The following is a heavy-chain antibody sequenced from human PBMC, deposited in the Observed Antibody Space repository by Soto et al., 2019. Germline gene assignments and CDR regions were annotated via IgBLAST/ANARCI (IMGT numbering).Heavy chain of an antibody. D-gene: IGHD1-1*01. CDR3: ARSRGAGSPYFDY. Sequence: EVQLVESGGGLVKPGGSLRLSCAASGFTFSSYSMNWVRQAPGKGLEWVSSISSSSSYIYYADSVKGRFTISRDNAKNSLYLQMNSLRAEVTAVYYCARSRGAGSPYFDYWGQGTLVTVSS. J-gene: IGHJ4*02. CDR1: GFTFSSYS. CDR2: ISSSSSYI. V-gene: IGHV3-21*01.